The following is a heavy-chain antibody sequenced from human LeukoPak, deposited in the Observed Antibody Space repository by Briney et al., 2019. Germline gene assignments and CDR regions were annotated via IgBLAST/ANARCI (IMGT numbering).Heavy chain of an antibody. Sequence: GGSLRLSCAASGFTFSSYSMNWVRQAPGKGLEWVSYISSSSSTIYCADSVKGRFTISRDNAKNSLYLQMNSLRAEDTAVYYCARSRNFEYSSSSSYYYMDVWGKGTTVTVSS. D-gene: IGHD6-6*01. J-gene: IGHJ6*03. CDR3: ARSRNFEYSSSSSYYYMDV. CDR1: GFTFSSYS. CDR2: ISSSSSTI. V-gene: IGHV3-48*01.